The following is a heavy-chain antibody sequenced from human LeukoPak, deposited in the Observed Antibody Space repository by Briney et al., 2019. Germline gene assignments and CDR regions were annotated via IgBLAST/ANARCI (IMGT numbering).Heavy chain of an antibody. CDR3: AREMMTDYYRSYFDY. J-gene: IGHJ4*02. Sequence: KPSETLSLTCTVSGGSISSGGYYWSWIRQHPGKGLEWIGEIYRSGSTNYNPSLKSRVIISLDKSRNQFSLKLSSVAAADTAVYYCAREMMTDYYRSYFDYWGQGTPVTVSS. D-gene: IGHD3-9*01. CDR2: IYRSGST. V-gene: IGHV4-39*07. CDR1: GGSISSGGYY.